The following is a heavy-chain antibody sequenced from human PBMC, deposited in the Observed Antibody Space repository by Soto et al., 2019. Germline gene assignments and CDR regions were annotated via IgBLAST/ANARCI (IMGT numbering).Heavy chain of an antibody. CDR3: ARRVGYYYGSGSSSFDY. CDR1: GGSISSSSYY. CDR2: IYYSGST. D-gene: IGHD3-10*01. J-gene: IGHJ4*02. V-gene: IGHV4-39*01. Sequence: QLQLQESGPGLVKPSETLSLTCTVSGGSISSSSYYWGWIRQPPGKGLEWIGSIYYSGSTYYNPYLKSRVTISVDTSKNQFSLKLSSVTAADTAVYYCARRVGYYYGSGSSSFDYWGQGTLVTVSS.